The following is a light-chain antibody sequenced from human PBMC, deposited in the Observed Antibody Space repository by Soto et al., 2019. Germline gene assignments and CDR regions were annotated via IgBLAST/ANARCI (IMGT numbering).Light chain of an antibody. CDR3: QSYDSSLSGYV. CDR1: SSNIGPTYD. J-gene: IGLJ1*01. CDR2: ANT. Sequence: QSVLTQPPSVSGAPGQRVTISCTGSSSNIGPTYDVHWYQQLPGTAPKLLIYANTNRPSGVPDRFSGSKSGTSASLAITGLQAADEADYFCQSYDSSLSGYVFGTGTKVTVL. V-gene: IGLV1-40*01.